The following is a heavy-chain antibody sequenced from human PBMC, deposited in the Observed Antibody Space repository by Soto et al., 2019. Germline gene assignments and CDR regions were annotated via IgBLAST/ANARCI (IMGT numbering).Heavy chain of an antibody. CDR3: ARDYLAPTIFGVVIPGYYYGMDV. CDR1: GFTFSSYS. D-gene: IGHD3-3*01. CDR2: ISSSSSYI. V-gene: IGHV3-21*01. Sequence: GGSLRLSCAASGFTFSSYSMNWVRQAPGKGLEWVSSISSSSSYIYYADSVKGRFTISRDNAKNSLYLQMNSLRAEDTAVYYCARDYLAPTIFGVVIPGYYYGMDVWGQGTTVTVSS. J-gene: IGHJ6*02.